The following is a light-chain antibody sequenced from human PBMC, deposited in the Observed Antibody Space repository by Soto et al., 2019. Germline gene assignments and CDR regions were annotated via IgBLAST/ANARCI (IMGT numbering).Light chain of an antibody. J-gene: IGKJ1*01. CDR2: GAS. CDR1: QSVDSSF. Sequence: IVLTQSPGSLSLSPGERATLSCRASQSVDSSFFAWYQQKPGQAPRLLIYGASNRATGIPDRFSGRGSGTDFTLTISRLEPEDFAVYYCQQYVSSVTFGQGTKVEIK. CDR3: QQYVSSVT. V-gene: IGKV3-20*01.